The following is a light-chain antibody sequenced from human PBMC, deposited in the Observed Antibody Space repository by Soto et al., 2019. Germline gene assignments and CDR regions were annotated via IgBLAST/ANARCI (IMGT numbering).Light chain of an antibody. V-gene: IGKV3-20*01. CDR1: QSVSSSY. J-gene: IGKJ3*01. CDR2: GAS. CDR3: QQYGSSP. Sequence: EIVLTQSPGTLSLSPGERATLSCRASQSVSSSYLAWYQQKPGQAPRLLIYGASSRATGIPDRFSGSGSGTDFTLTISSLEPEDFAVYYCQQYGSSPFGPGTKVDIK.